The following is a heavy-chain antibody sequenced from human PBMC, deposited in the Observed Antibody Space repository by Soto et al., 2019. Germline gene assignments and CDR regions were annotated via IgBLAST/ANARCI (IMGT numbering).Heavy chain of an antibody. CDR2: IKQDASER. J-gene: IGHJ4*02. V-gene: IGHV3-7*03. D-gene: IGHD2-2*01. CDR3: ARDSRTLFETNRVRSDY. CDR1: GFTYSKYW. Sequence: GGSLRLSCVASGFTYSKYWMSWARQAPGKGLEWVANIKQDASERNYMDSVRGRFTISRDNAKNSVYLQMDSLRAEDTAVYYCARDSRTLFETNRVRSDYWGQGTLVTVSS.